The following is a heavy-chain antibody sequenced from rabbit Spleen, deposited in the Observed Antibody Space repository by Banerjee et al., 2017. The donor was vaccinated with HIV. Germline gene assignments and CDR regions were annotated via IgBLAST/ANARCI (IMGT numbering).Heavy chain of an antibody. CDR1: GFSFSSSYY. V-gene: IGHV1S45*01. CDR3: GRDTVGKLGDTDL. D-gene: IGHD5-1*01. Sequence: QEQLEESGGGLVQPEGSLTLTCTASGFSFSSSYYMYWVRQAPGKGLEWIGVRYTGNADTYYASWAKGRFTISKASSTTVTLQMTSLTAADMATYFCGRDTVGKLGDTDLWGQGTLVTVS. J-gene: IGHJ3*01. CDR2: RYTGNADT.